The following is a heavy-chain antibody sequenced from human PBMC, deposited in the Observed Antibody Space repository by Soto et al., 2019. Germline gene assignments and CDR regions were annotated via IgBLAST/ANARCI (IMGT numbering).Heavy chain of an antibody. Sequence: PGVSLRLSCAASGFTFSSYAMHWVRQAPGKGLEWVAVISYDGSNKYYADSVKGRFTISRDNSKNTLYLQMNSLRAEDTAVYYCARESEYYDFWSGPEGMDVWGQGTTVTVSS. CDR3: ARESEYYDFWSGPEGMDV. D-gene: IGHD3-3*01. CDR1: GFTFSSYA. V-gene: IGHV3-30-3*01. J-gene: IGHJ6*02. CDR2: ISYDGSNK.